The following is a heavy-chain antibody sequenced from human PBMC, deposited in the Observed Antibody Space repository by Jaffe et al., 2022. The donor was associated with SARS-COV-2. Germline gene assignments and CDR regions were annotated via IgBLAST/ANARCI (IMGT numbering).Heavy chain of an antibody. D-gene: IGHD2-2*01. CDR3: AKGRGSSISCYDY. V-gene: IGHV3-23*04. J-gene: IGHJ4*02. CDR2: MTDSGDIT. CDR1: GFTFSNYA. Sequence: EVELVESGGSLVQPGGSLRLSCVVSGFTFSNYAMTWVRQAPGKGLEWVSVMTDSGDITHYADSVKGRFTISRDNSKNTLYLQMNSLRAEDTAVYYCAKGRGSSISCYDYWGQGTLVTVSS.